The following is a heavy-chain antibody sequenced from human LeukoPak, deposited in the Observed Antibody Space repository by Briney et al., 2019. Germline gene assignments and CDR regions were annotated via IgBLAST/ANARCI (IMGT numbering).Heavy chain of an antibody. CDR1: GFTFSDYY. Sequence: GSLRLSCAASGFTFSDYYMSWSRHARGKGVGWSPYISSGGSTIYYADSVRGQFTISRDNAKKSLYLEMNSLRAEDTAVYYWARVQKAIAAAGTGGGWFEPWGQGTLVTVS. J-gene: IGHJ5*02. D-gene: IGHD6-13*01. CDR3: ARVQKAIAAAGTGGGWFEP. CDR2: ISSGGSTI. V-gene: IGHV3-11*01.